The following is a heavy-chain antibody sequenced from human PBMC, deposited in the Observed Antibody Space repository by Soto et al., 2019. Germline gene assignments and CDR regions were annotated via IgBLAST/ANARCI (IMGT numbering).Heavy chain of an antibody. CDR1: GFTFSNAW. Sequence: GGSLRLSCAASGFTFSNAWMSWVRQAPGKGLEWVGRIKSKTDGGTTDYAAPVKGRFTISRDDSKNTLYLQMNSLKTEDTAVYYCPTGYPQLPNDAFDIWGQGTMVTVSS. CDR2: IKSKTDGGTT. D-gene: IGHD1-1*01. V-gene: IGHV3-15*01. CDR3: PTGYPQLPNDAFDI. J-gene: IGHJ3*02.